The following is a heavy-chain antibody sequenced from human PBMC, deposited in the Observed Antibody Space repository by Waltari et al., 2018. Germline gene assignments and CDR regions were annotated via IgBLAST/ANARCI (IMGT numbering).Heavy chain of an antibody. J-gene: IGHJ4*02. V-gene: IGHV4-39*07. CDR1: GGSISSSSYY. CDR3: AREIPPDYDSSGYYPYYFDY. Sequence: QLQLQESGPGLVKPSETLSLTCTVSGGSISSSSYYWGWIRQPPGKGLEWIGSIYYSGSTYYNPSLKSRVTISVDTSKNQFSLKLSSVTAADTAVYYCAREIPPDYDSSGYYPYYFDYWGQGTLVTVSS. D-gene: IGHD3-22*01. CDR2: IYYSGST.